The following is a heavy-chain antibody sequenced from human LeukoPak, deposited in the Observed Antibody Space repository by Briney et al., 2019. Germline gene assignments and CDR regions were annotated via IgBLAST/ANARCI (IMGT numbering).Heavy chain of an antibody. V-gene: IGHV1-69-2*01. Sequence: GATVKISCKSSGYTITPHYMHWVRQAPGKGLEWVGRVDPEVGEIIYAEKFQGRLTISADTSTDTGFMELSSLESEDTAMYYCATTLRGWYLDVWGKGTTVIVTS. J-gene: IGHJ6*03. D-gene: IGHD6-19*01. CDR3: ATTLRGWYLDV. CDR2: VDPEVGEI. CDR1: GYTITPHY.